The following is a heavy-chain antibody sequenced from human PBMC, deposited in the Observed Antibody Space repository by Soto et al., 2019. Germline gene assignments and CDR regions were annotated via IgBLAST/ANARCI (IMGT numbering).Heavy chain of an antibody. Sequence: EVQLVESGGGLVQPGGSLRPSCAASGFTFSSYWMHWVRQAPGKGLVWVSRINSDGSITSYADSVKGRFTISRDNAKNTLYMHMNSLRAEDTAVYYCARQEGAAFYYDGMDVWGQGTTVTVSS. V-gene: IGHV3-74*01. CDR2: INSDGSIT. CDR1: GFTFSSYW. J-gene: IGHJ6*02. CDR3: ARQEGAAFYYDGMDV.